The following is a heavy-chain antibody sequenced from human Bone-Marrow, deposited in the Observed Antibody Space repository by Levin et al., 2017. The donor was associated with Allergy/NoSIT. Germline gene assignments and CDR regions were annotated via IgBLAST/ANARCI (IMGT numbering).Heavy chain of an antibody. J-gene: IGHJ2*01. CDR3: AKAGSSVAWYFDV. Sequence: QSGGSLRLSCAASGYTFSNYAMSWVRQAPGKGLEWVSSISGSGGSTYDADSVKGRFTISRDNPRNTLYLQLSSLRAEDTAVYYCAKAGSSVAWYFDVWGRGTLVTVSS. D-gene: IGHD6-6*01. CDR2: ISGSGGST. V-gene: IGHV3-23*01. CDR1: GYTFSNYA.